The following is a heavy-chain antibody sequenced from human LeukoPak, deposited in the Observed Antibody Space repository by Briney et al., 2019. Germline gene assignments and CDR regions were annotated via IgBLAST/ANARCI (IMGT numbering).Heavy chain of an antibody. CDR1: GFIFSSYG. D-gene: IGHD4-11*01. Sequence: LAGGSLRLSCAASGFIFSSYGMHWVRQAPGKGLEWVAFIRYDGSSKYYADSVKGRFTISRDNSKNTLSLQMNSLRAEDTAVYYCANAMTTLINWGQGTLVTVSS. J-gene: IGHJ4*02. CDR3: ANAMTTLIN. V-gene: IGHV3-30*02. CDR2: IRYDGSSK.